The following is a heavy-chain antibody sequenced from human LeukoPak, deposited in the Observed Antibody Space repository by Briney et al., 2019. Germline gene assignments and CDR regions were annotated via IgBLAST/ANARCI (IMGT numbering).Heavy chain of an antibody. D-gene: IGHD4-17*01. V-gene: IGHV3-48*02. CDR2: ISSNSRTT. CDR1: GFSFSGYG. CDR3: AYYGDHAGRGGY. J-gene: IGHJ4*02. Sequence: GGSLRLSCAASGFSFSGYGMNWVRQAPGKGLEWVSYISSNSRTTHYADSVKGRLTISRDNAKNSVYLQMNSLRDEDTAVYYCAYYGDHAGRGGYWGQGTLVTVSS.